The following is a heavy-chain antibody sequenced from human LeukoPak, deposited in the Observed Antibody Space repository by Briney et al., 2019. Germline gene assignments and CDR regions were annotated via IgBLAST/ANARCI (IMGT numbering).Heavy chain of an antibody. CDR3: AREGVVIIGDLDY. D-gene: IGHD3-3*01. CDR1: GFTFSSYW. CDR2: IKQDGSEK. V-gene: IGHV3-7*01. Sequence: PGGSLRLSCAASGFTFSSYWMSWVRQAPGKGLEWVANIKQDGSEKYYVDSVKGRFTISRDNAKNSLYLQMNSLRAEDTAVYYCAREGVVIIGDLDYWGQGTLVTVSS. J-gene: IGHJ4*02.